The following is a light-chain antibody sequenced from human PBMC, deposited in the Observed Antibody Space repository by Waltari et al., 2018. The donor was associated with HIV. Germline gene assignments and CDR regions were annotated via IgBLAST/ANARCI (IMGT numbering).Light chain of an antibody. J-gene: IGLJ2*01. CDR2: NTN. Sequence: QTVVTQDPSFSVSPGGTVTLTSGLSSGSVPTPSHPSRYQHTPGQAPRTLIYNTNTRSSGVPDRFSGSILGNKAALNITGAQADDECDYYCVLYMGSGISVFGGGTKLTVL. CDR3: VLYMGSGISV. CDR1: SGSVPTPSH. V-gene: IGLV8-61*01.